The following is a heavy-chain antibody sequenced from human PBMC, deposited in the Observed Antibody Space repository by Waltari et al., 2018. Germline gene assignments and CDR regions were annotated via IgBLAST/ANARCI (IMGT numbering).Heavy chain of an antibody. CDR1: GASISSRNYY. V-gene: IGHV4-39*01. CDR3: ARHVSNYYDTTGYPPHFDY. CDR2: SFYTGTT. Sequence: QLQLQESGPGLVKPSETLSLTCTVSGASISSRNYYWGWIRQPPGKGLEWIGTSFYTGTTYYNPSLKSRVTISVDTSKNQFSLKLSSVSAADTAVYYCARHVSNYYDTTGYPPHFDYWGQGTLVTVSS. J-gene: IGHJ4*02. D-gene: IGHD3-22*01.